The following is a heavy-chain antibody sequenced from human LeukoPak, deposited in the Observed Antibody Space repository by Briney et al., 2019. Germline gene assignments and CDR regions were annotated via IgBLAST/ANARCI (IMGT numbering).Heavy chain of an antibody. D-gene: IGHD6-19*01. CDR2: ISSSGSTI. Sequence: GGSLRLSCAASGFTFSSYEMNWVRQAPGKGLEWVSYISSSGSTIYYADSVKGRFTNSRDNAKNSLYLQMNSLRAEDTAVYYCARLIAVAGTVDYWGQGTLVTVSS. J-gene: IGHJ4*02. V-gene: IGHV3-48*03. CDR3: ARLIAVAGTVDY. CDR1: GFTFSSYE.